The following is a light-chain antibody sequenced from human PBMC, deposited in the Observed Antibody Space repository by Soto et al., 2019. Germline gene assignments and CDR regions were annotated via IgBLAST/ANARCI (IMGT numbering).Light chain of an antibody. CDR2: EGS. CDR1: SSDVGSYNL. V-gene: IGLV2-23*01. Sequence: QSALTQPASVSGSPGQSITISCTGTSSDVGSYNLVSWYQQHPGKAPKLIIYEGSRRPSGVSNRFSGSKSGNTASLTISGLQAEDEADYYCCSYGGSNIWVFGGGTKVTVL. J-gene: IGLJ3*02. CDR3: CSYGGSNIWV.